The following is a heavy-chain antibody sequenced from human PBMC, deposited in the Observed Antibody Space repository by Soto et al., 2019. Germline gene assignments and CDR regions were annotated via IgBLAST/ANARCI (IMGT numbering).Heavy chain of an antibody. D-gene: IGHD2-2*03. CDR1: GFTFSSYW. CDR3: ARTPYLFGYCSSTSCYAVY. J-gene: IGHJ4*02. V-gene: IGHV3-7*05. Sequence: GGSLRLSCAASGFTFSSYWMSWVRQAPGKGLERVANIKQDGSEKYYVDSVKGRFTISRDNAKNSLYLQMNSLRAEDTAVYYCARTPYLFGYCSSTSCYAVYWGQGTLVTVSS. CDR2: IKQDGSEK.